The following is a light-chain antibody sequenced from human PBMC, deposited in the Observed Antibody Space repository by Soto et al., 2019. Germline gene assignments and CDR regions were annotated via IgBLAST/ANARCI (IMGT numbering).Light chain of an antibody. CDR2: KAS. CDR1: QTISSW. V-gene: IGKV1-5*03. Sequence: DIQMTQSPSTLSGSVGDRVTITCRASQTISSWLAWYQQKPGKAPKLLIYKASTLKSGVPSRFSGSGSGTEVTLTISSLQPDDFAPYYCQHYNSYSEAFCQGTKVQL. J-gene: IGKJ1*01. CDR3: QHYNSYSEA.